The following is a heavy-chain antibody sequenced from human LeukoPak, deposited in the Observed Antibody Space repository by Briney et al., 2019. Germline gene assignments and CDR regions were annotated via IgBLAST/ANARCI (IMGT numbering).Heavy chain of an antibody. D-gene: IGHD2-2*01. CDR2: IYTSGST. J-gene: IGHJ6*03. V-gene: IGHV4-4*07. CDR3: ARVRCSSTSCPPAYYYYMDV. Sequence: PSETLSLTCTVSGGSISSYYWSWLRQPAGKGLEWIGRIYTSGSTNYNPSLKSRVTMSVDTSKNQFSLKLSSVTAADTAVYYCARVRCSSTSCPPAYYYYMDVWGKGTTVTVSS. CDR1: GGSISSYY.